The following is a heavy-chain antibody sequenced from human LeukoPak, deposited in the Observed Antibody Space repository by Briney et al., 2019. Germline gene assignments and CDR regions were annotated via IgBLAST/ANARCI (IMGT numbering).Heavy chain of an antibody. CDR1: GGSFSGYY. CDR3: ARLGRWLQSEDY. Sequence: SETLPLTCAVYGGSFSGYYWSWIRQPPGKGLEWIGEINHSGSTNYNPSLKSRVTISVDTSKNQFSLKLSSVTAADTAVYYCARLGRWLQSEDYWGQGTLVTVSS. J-gene: IGHJ4*02. V-gene: IGHV4-34*01. D-gene: IGHD5-24*01. CDR2: INHSGST.